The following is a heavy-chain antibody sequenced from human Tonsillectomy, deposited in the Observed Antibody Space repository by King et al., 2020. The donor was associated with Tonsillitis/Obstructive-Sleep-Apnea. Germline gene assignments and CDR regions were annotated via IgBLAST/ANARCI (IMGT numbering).Heavy chain of an antibody. Sequence: VQLVESGGGVVQPGRSLRLSCAASGFTFSSYAMYWVRQAPGKALEWVAVISNDGSNKYYADSVMGRFTISRDNSKNTLYLQMNSLRAEDRAVYYCARVGGDHGDLGLGMDVWGQGTTVTVSS. CDR2: ISNDGSNK. D-gene: IGHD2-21*02. CDR3: ARVGGDHGDLGLGMDV. CDR1: GFTFSSYA. J-gene: IGHJ6*02. V-gene: IGHV3-30*04.